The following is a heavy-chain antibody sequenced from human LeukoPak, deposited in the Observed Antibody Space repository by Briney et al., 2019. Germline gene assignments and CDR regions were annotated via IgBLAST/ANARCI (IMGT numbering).Heavy chain of an antibody. D-gene: IGHD3-9*01. Sequence: ASVKVSCKASGYTFVRRDISWIRQAPGQGLEWVGWVNGDNATTNYAHNFEGRVSMTTERSTNTAHMELTRLKTGRAAVYLFASAADCNDACCYPRYFYLDVWGKGTTVIVSS. CDR3: ASAADCNDACCYPRYFYLDV. J-gene: IGHJ6*03. V-gene: IGHV1-18*01. CDR2: VNGDNATT. CDR1: GYTFVRRD.